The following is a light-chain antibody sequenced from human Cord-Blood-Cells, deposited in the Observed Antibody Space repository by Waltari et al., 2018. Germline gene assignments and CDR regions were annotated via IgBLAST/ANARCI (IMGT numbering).Light chain of an antibody. J-gene: IGLJ3*02. Sequence: QSALTQPASVSGSPGQSITISCTGTSSDVGGFHYVSCYQQHPGKAPKLMIYDVSKRPSGVSNRFYGSKSGNTASLTISGLQAEDEADYYCSSYTSSSTSWVFGGGTKLTVL. CDR2: DVS. CDR3: SSYTSSSTSWV. V-gene: IGLV2-14*01. CDR1: SSDVGGFHY.